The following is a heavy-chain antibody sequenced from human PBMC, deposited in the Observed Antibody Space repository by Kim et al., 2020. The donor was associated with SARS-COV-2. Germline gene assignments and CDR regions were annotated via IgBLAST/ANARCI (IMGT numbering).Heavy chain of an antibody. Sequence: TPYLSSRVTISVDTSKNQFSLRLSSVTAADTAVYYCARKYCSGGSCSYFDYWGQGTLVTVSS. CDR3: ARKYCSGGSCSYFDY. D-gene: IGHD2-15*01. V-gene: IGHV4-31*02. J-gene: IGHJ4*02.